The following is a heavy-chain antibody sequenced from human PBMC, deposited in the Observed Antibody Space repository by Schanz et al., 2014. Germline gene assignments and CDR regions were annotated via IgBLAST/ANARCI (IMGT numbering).Heavy chain of an antibody. CDR1: GFTFSDNF. CDR2: ITTSTSYT. D-gene: IGHD3-9*01. J-gene: IGHJ6*02. Sequence: VRLLESGGGLVQPGGSLRLSCAASGFTFSDNFMSWIRQAPGKGLEWISYITTSTSYTNYADSVKGRFTISRDNSKKTLYLQMNSLRAEDTAVHFCARDHPHRGVTGYYNDVWGQGTSVTVSS. V-gene: IGHV3-11*06. CDR3: ARDHPHRGVTGYYNDV.